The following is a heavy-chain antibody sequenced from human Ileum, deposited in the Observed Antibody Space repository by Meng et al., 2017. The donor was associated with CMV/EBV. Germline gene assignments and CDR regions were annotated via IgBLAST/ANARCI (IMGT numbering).Heavy chain of an antibody. V-gene: IGHV4-39*07. D-gene: IGHD6-19*01. CDR2: IYYSGST. CDR3: AGDWGPYSSRGYFDP. Sequence: PPLQESGPGRVTPSETLSLTCTVAGDSISSGSYYWAWIRQTPEKGLEWMGSIYYSGSTYDNPSLRSRVTISVDTSKNQFSLKLTSVTAADTAIYYCAGDWGPYSSRGYFDPWGQGTLVTVSS. CDR1: GDSISSGSYY. J-gene: IGHJ5*02.